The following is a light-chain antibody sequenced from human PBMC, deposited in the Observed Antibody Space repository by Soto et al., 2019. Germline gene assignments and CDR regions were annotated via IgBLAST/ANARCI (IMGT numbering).Light chain of an antibody. Sequence: QSALTQPASVSGSPGQSITISCTGTSNDVGGYDFVSWYQHHPGKVPKLMIFEVSKRPSGVSNRFSGSKSGNTASLTISGLQAEDEADYYCSSYTSTTLVFGGGTKLTVL. J-gene: IGLJ2*01. CDR1: SNDVGGYDF. CDR2: EVS. V-gene: IGLV2-14*01. CDR3: SSYTSTTLV.